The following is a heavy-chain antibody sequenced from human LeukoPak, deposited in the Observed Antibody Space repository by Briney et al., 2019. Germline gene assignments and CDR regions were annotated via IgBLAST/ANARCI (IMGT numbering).Heavy chain of an antibody. CDR3: AREGTYYYDSSGYADAFDI. J-gene: IGHJ3*02. D-gene: IGHD3-22*01. V-gene: IGHV1-2*06. Sequence: ASVKVSCKASGYTFTGYYMHWVRQAPGQGLEWMGRINPNSGGTNYAQKFQGRVTMTRDTSISTAYKELSRLRSDDTAVYYCAREGTYYYDSSGYADAFDIWGQGTMVTVSS. CDR2: INPNSGGT. CDR1: GYTFTGYY.